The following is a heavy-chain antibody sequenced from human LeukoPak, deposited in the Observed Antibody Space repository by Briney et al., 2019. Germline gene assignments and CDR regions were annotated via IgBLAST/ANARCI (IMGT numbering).Heavy chain of an antibody. J-gene: IGHJ3*02. CDR2: INPDSGGT. V-gene: IGHV1-2*02. D-gene: IGHD6-6*01. CDR3: ARTARYSSSSRFYAFDI. Sequence: ASVKVSCKTSGYTFTGYFIHWVRQAPGQGLEWMGWINPDSGGTNFAQKFQGRVTVSRDTSISTAYMELSRLRSDDTAVYYCARTARYSSSSRFYAFDIWGQGTMVTVSS. CDR1: GYTFTGYF.